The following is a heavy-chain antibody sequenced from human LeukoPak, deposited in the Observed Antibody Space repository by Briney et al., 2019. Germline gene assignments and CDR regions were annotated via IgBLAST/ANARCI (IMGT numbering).Heavy chain of an antibody. D-gene: IGHD6-13*01. Sequence: GGSLRLSCAASGVSFSSCSMNWVRQAPGKGLEWVSTISGSGATTYYADSVNGRFTISRDNSRNTLYLQMNSLRAEDTAVYYCAKATPVGAATGADYWGQGTLVTVSS. V-gene: IGHV3-23*01. CDR2: ISGSGATT. CDR3: AKATPVGAATGADY. CDR1: GVSFSSCS. J-gene: IGHJ4*02.